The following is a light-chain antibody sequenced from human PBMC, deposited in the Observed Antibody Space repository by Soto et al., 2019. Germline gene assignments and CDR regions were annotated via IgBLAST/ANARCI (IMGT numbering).Light chain of an antibody. J-gene: IGLJ1*01. Sequence: QSALTQPASVSGSPGQSITISCTGTSSDVGGYNYVSWFQQHPDKAPKLMIYEVTHRPSGFSDRFSGSKSGNTAFLTISGLQTEDEADYYCSSYANTNTYVFGTGTKVTVL. CDR3: SSYANTNTYV. V-gene: IGLV2-14*01. CDR2: EVT. CDR1: SSDVGGYNY.